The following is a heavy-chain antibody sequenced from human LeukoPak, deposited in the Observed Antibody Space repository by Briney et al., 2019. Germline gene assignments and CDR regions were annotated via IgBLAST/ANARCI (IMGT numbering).Heavy chain of an antibody. J-gene: IGHJ4*02. CDR1: GFTVSSNY. Sequence: PGGSLRLSCAASGFTVSSNYMSWVRQAPGKGLEWVSVIYSGGSTYYADSVKGRFTISRDNSKNTLYLQMNSLRAEDTAVYFCARALGQPYFDYWGQGALVTVSS. D-gene: IGHD7-27*01. CDR3: ARALGQPYFDY. V-gene: IGHV3-53*01. CDR2: IYSGGST.